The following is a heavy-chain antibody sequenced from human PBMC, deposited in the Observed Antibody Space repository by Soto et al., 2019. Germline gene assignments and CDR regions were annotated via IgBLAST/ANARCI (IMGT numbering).Heavy chain of an antibody. CDR3: ARSYGSGNYYGVPSNWFDP. CDR1: GGSIRSGTYY. D-gene: IGHD3-10*01. J-gene: IGHJ5*02. V-gene: IGHV4-31*02. CDR2: IYHSGST. Sequence: QVQLQESGPGLVKPSQILSLTWTVSGGSIRSGTYYWSWIRQHPGKGQEWIRYIYHSGSTYYNPSLESRVTISLDTSKNHFSLKLSSVSAADTAVYYCARSYGSGNYYGVPSNWFDPWGQGTLVTVSS.